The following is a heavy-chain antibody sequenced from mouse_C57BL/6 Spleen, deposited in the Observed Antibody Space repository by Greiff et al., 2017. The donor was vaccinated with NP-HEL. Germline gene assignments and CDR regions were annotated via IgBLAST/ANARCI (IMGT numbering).Heavy chain of an antibody. CDR1: GFTFSDYG. CDR2: ISSGSSTI. V-gene: IGHV5-17*01. Sequence: EVQLVEPGGGLVKPGGSLKLSCAASGFTFSDYGMHWVRQAPEKGLEWVAYISSGSSTIYYADTVKGRFTISRDNAKNTLFLQMTSLRSEDTAMYYCARPNYSNPFAYWGQGTLVTVSA. J-gene: IGHJ3*01. D-gene: IGHD2-5*01. CDR3: ARPNYSNPFAY.